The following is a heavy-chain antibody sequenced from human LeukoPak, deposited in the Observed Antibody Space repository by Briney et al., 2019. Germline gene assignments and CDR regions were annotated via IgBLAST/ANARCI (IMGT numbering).Heavy chain of an antibody. D-gene: IGHD5-12*01. J-gene: IGHJ4*02. CDR2: IWYDGSNK. V-gene: IGHV3-33*01. CDR3: ARERLDIVDDY. CDR1: GFPFSSYG. Sequence: PGRSLRLSCAASGFPFSSYGMHWVRQAPGKGLEWVAVIWYDGSNKYYADSVKGRFTISRDNSKNTLYLQMNSLRAEDTAVYYCARERLDIVDDYWGQGTLVTASS.